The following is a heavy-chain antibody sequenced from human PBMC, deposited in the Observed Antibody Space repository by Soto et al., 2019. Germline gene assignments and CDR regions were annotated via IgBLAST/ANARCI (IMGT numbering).Heavy chain of an antibody. Sequence: GASVKVSFKASGYTFTAYYMHWVRQAPGQVLEWMGWIKPNSGGTNYAQKFEGRVTMTRDTSISTAYMELTRLRSDDTAVYYCARNFWSGTNWFDPWGQGTLVTVSS. CDR2: IKPNSGGT. V-gene: IGHV1-2*02. J-gene: IGHJ5*02. CDR3: ARNFWSGTNWFDP. D-gene: IGHD3-3*01. CDR1: GYTFTAYY.